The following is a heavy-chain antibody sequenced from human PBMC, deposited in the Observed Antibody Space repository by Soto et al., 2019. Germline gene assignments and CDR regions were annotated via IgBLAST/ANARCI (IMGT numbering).Heavy chain of an antibody. CDR1: GIEFSNYA. V-gene: IGHV3-23*01. D-gene: IGHD6-19*01. J-gene: IGHJ4*02. Sequence: PGGSLRLSCVASGIEFSNYAMSWVRQAPGKGLEWVSISSASGRSRYHADSVKGRFTISRDNSKNTQYLHMTNLRAEDTAVYYCAKDGNWLDVYFDVWGQGTPVTVSS. CDR2: SSASGRSR. CDR3: AKDGNWLDVYFDV.